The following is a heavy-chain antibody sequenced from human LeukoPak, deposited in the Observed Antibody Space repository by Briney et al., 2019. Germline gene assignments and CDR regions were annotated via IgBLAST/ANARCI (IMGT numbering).Heavy chain of an antibody. CDR3: ARRNHYFYYMDV. CDR1: GGSISSYY. Sequence: SETLSLTCTVSGGSISSYYWTWIRQSPVKGLEWIGYIFPSGSAFYNPSLESRVTISLDTSENQFSLTLSSVAAADTAVYYCARRNHYFYYMDVWGKGTTVTVSS. CDR2: IFPSGSA. J-gene: IGHJ6*03. V-gene: IGHV4-4*09.